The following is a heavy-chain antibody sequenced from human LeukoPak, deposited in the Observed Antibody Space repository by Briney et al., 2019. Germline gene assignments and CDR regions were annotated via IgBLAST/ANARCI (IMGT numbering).Heavy chain of an antibody. J-gene: IGHJ6*03. V-gene: IGHV4-59*01. CDR1: GGSISSYY. CDR3: ARRYGSGSYYYYYYMDV. Sequence: ETLSLTCTVSGGSISSYYWSWIRQPPGKGLERIGYIYYSGSTNYNPSLKSRVTISVDTSKNQFSLKLSSVTAADTAVYYCARRYGSGSYYYYYYMDVWGKGTTVTVSS. CDR2: IYYSGST. D-gene: IGHD3-10*01.